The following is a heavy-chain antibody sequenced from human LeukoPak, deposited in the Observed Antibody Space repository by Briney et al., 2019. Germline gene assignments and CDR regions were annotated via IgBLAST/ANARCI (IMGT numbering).Heavy chain of an antibody. Sequence: ASVKVTCKASGYTFTSYDINWVRQATGQGLEWMGWMNPNSGNTGYAQKFQGRVTITRNTSISTAYMELSSLRSEDTAVYYCARSLSNVMDDIWGQGTMVTVSS. D-gene: IGHD4-11*01. CDR1: GYTFTSYD. CDR3: ARSLSNVMDDI. V-gene: IGHV1-8*03. CDR2: MNPNSGNT. J-gene: IGHJ3*02.